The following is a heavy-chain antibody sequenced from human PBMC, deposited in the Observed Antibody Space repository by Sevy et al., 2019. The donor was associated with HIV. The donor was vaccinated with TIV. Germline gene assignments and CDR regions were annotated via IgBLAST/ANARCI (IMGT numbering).Heavy chain of an antibody. CDR1: GFSFSHYS. Sequence: SGFSFSHYSMNWVRQAPGRGLEWVSSISYNRNFILYADPVKGRFTISRDDAKNSLFLLMDRLRADDTAMYYCALTNSADYYDSGAFHLWGRGTMVTVSS. CDR2: ISYNRNFI. V-gene: IGHV3-21*06. J-gene: IGHJ3*01. D-gene: IGHD3-22*01. CDR3: ALTNSADYYDSGAFHL.